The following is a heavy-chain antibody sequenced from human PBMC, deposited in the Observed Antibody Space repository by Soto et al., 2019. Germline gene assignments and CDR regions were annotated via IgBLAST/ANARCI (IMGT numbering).Heavy chain of an antibody. V-gene: IGHV4-34*01. D-gene: IGHD1-26*01. CDR2: INHSGST. J-gene: IGHJ4*02. Sequence: QVQLQQWGAGLLKPSETLSLTCAVYGGSFSGYYWSWIRQPPGKGLEWIGEINHSGSTNYNPSLKSRVTISVDTSKNQFYLKLSSVTAADTAVYYCARDSSGSFDYWGQGTLVTVSS. CDR1: GGSFSGYY. CDR3: ARDSSGSFDY.